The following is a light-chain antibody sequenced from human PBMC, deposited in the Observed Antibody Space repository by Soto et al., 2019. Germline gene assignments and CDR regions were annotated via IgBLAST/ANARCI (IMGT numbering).Light chain of an antibody. J-gene: IGLJ1*01. V-gene: IGLV2-8*01. CDR2: DVN. CDR1: ASDIGGYTF. CDR3: REQGDPTPFV. Sequence: QSALTQPPSASGSPGQSVAISCTGTASDIGGYTFVSWYQQHPGKAPKLLIYDVNKRPSGVPDRFSGSKSGNTASLTVSGPQAEEEAYYSCREQGDPTPFVFGTGTNPTV.